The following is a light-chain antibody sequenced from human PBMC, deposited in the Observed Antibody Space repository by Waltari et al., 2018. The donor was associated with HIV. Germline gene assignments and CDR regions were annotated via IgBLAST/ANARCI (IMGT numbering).Light chain of an antibody. V-gene: IGLV2-11*01. Sequence: QSALTQPRSVSGSPGQTVTISCTGTSSDVGGFGYVSCFHQHPDKAPKLIIYDVGQRPSGVPDRFSGSKSGNTAFLTISGLQAEDEADYYCCSYAGTYTYVFGSGTEVTAL. CDR1: SSDVGGFGY. CDR3: CSYAGTYTYV. J-gene: IGLJ1*01. CDR2: DVG.